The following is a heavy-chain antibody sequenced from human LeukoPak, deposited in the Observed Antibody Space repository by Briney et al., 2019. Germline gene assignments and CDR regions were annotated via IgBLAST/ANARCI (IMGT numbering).Heavy chain of an antibody. CDR1: GFSLSTRGAG. J-gene: IGHJ3*02. Sequence: SGPTLVKPTQTPTLTCTFSGFSLSTRGAGVGWIRQPPGKALEWLAFIYWDDDKRYSPSLKSRLTITKDTSKNQVVLTMTNMDPVDTATYFCARKNYGDYGVGAFDIWGQGTMVTVSS. CDR3: ARKNYGDYGVGAFDI. D-gene: IGHD4-17*01. V-gene: IGHV2-5*02. CDR2: IYWDDDK.